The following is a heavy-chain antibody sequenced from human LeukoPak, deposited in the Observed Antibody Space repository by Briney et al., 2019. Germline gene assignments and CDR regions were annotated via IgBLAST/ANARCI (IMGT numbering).Heavy chain of an antibody. J-gene: IGHJ5*02. Sequence: GAPLRLSCGASGFIYSSYSMYWVRQSAGRGLEWISFFSSNSGTIYYADSVKVRFTMSRDNAKNSLYLQMNSLRDEDTAVYYCVRDRAGGNSVWFDPWGQGTLVTVSS. CDR2: FSSNSGTI. CDR1: GFIYSSYS. D-gene: IGHD4-23*01. V-gene: IGHV3-48*02. CDR3: VRDRAGGNSVWFDP.